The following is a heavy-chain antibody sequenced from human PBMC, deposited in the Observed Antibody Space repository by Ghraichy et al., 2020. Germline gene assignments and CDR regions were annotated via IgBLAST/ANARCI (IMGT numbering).Heavy chain of an antibody. CDR2: IYHSGST. V-gene: IGHV4-30-2*01. J-gene: IGHJ4*02. Sequence: SETLSLTCAVSGGSISSGGYSWSWIRQPPGKGLEWIGYIYHSGSTYYNPSLKSRVTISVDRSKNQFSLKLSSVTAADTAVYYCARGTGVVTYFDYWGQGTLVTVSS. CDR3: ARGTGVVTYFDY. CDR1: GGSISSGGYS. D-gene: IGHD3-3*01.